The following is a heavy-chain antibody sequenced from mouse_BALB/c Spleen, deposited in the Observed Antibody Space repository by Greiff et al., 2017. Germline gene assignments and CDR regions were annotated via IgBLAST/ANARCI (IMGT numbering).Heavy chain of an antibody. CDR2: ISSGGSYT. CDR1: GFTFSSYT. J-gene: IGHJ3*01. V-gene: IGHV5-6-4*01. CDR3: TRDQGYGNCEFAY. D-gene: IGHD2-10*02. Sequence: EVQVVESGGGLVKPGGSLKLSCAASGFTFSSYTMSWVRQTPEKRLEWVATISSGGSYTYYPDSVKGRFTISSDNAKNTLYLQMSSLKSEDTAMYDWTRDQGYGNCEFAYWGQGTLVTVSA.